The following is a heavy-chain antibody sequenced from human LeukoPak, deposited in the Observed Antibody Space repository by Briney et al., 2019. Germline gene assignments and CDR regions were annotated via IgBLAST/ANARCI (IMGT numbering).Heavy chain of an antibody. CDR3: AKDYDIVVAPAAIRSGSSSRYYYYYGMDV. CDR2: ISYDGSNK. CDR1: GFTFSSYG. V-gene: IGHV3-30*18. Sequence: GGSLRLSCAASGFTFSSYGMHWVRQAPGKGLEWVAVISYDGSNKYYADSVKGRFTISRDNSKNTLYLQMNSLRAEDTAVYYCAKDYDIVVAPAAIRSGSSSRYYYYYGMDVWGQGTTVTVSS. D-gene: IGHD2-2*01. J-gene: IGHJ6*02.